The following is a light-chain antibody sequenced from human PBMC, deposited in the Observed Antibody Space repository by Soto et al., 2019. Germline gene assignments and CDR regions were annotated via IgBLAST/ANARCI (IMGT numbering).Light chain of an antibody. CDR1: QSFSISY. CDR3: QHYGSPPTQ. Sequence: EKVGKQSPCTLSLSPGERATLSCRASQSFSISYLAWYQQKPGQAARLLIYGASSRATGIPDRFSGSGSGTDFPLTISRLEPEDFAVYYCQHYGSPPTQFGQGTRLAIK. V-gene: IGKV3-20*01. CDR2: GAS. J-gene: IGKJ5*01.